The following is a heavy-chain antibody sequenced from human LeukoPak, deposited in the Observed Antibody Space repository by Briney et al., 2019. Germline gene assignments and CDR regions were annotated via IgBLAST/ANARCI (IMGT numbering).Heavy chain of an antibody. CDR2: ISGSNCNT. CDR3: GRSGRATYYYLDL. J-gene: IGHJ4*02. V-gene: IGHV1-18*04. Sequence: ASVKVSCKASGYTFTGYYRHWVRQAPGQGLEWMGGISGSNCNTNYVQKFQGRVSITPDTSKGAADVDLRALRCDATAVYYCGRSGRATYYYLDLWGQGTLVTVSS. D-gene: IGHD1-26*01. CDR1: GYTFTGYY.